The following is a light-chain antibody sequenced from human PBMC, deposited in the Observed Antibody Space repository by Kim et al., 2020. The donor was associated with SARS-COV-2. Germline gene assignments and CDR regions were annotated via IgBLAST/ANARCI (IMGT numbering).Light chain of an antibody. V-gene: IGKV3-11*01. J-gene: IGKJ4*01. CDR1: QGVCDF. Sequence: LSPGESATLTCRASQGVCDFLAWYQQKPGQAPRLLIFDASNRATGIPARFSGSGSGTDFTLTISSLEPEDFAVYYCQQRSSWLLTFGGGTKVEIK. CDR3: QQRSSWLLT. CDR2: DAS.